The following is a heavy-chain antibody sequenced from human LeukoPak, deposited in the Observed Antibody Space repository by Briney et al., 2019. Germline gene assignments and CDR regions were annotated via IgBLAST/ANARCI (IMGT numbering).Heavy chain of an antibody. CDR2: MYPGDSDT. CDR3: ARRQRSCINAVCYTLYDMDV. CDR1: GYSFTDYW. J-gene: IGHJ6*02. V-gene: IGHV5-51*01. D-gene: IGHD2-8*01. Sequence: GESLKISCKGSGYSFTDYWIGWVRQMPGKGLEWMGIMYPGDSDTRYSPSFQGQVTISADKSISTAYLQWSSLKASDTAMYYCARRQRSCINAVCYTLYDMDVWGQGTTVTVSS.